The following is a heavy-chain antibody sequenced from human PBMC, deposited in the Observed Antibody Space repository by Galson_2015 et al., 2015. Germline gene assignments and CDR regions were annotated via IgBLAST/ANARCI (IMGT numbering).Heavy chain of an antibody. Sequence: SLRLSCAASGLTSTSFSMHWVRQAPGKGLEWVAAVAPDGSSTYYADSVKGRFTISRDTSNSVVSLQMNSLRVDDTALYYCAREASRRQGLTRIVYRYGLDVWGQGTTVTVSS. V-gene: IGHV3-30*03. D-gene: IGHD5/OR15-5a*01. CDR1: GLTSTSFS. J-gene: IGHJ6*02. CDR2: VAPDGSST. CDR3: AREASRRQGLTRIVYRYGLDV.